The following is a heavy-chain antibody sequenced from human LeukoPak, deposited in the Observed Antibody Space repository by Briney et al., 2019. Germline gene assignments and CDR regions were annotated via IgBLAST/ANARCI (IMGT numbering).Heavy chain of an antibody. CDR1: GFTFSSYS. D-gene: IGHD6-13*01. V-gene: IGHV3-21*01. J-gene: IGHJ3*02. Sequence: PGGSLRLSCAASGFTFSSYSMNWVRQAPGKGLEWVSSISSSSSYIYYADSVKGRFTISRDNAKNSLYLQMNSLRAEDTAVYYCARERSSWSEPDAFDIWGQGTMVTVSS. CDR3: ARERSSWSEPDAFDI. CDR2: ISSSSSYI.